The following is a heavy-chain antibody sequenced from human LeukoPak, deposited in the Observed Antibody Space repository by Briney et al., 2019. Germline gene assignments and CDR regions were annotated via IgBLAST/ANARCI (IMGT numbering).Heavy chain of an antibody. J-gene: IGHJ4*02. CDR3: ARDIQGSFNY. Sequence: PGGSLRLSCAASGFTFSSYAMSWVRQAPGKGLQWVSSITSTGSNTYYTDSVKGRFTISRDNSKNTLYLQVNSLRAEDTAVFYCARDIQGSFNYWGQGTLVTVSS. CDR2: ITSTGSNT. CDR1: GFTFSSYA. V-gene: IGHV3-23*01.